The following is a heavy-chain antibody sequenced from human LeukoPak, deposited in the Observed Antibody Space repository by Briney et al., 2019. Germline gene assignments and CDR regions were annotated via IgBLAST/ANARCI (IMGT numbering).Heavy chain of an antibody. V-gene: IGHV4-4*07. D-gene: IGHD3-10*01. CDR3: ARYHPMVRGVREYYFDY. CDR1: GGSISNYY. CDR2: IYTSGST. J-gene: IGHJ4*02. Sequence: SETLSLTCTVSGGSISNYYWSWIRQPAGKGLEWIGRIYTSGSTNYNPSLKSRVTMSVDTSKNQFSLKLSSVTAADTAVYYCARYHPMVRGVREYYFDYWGQGTLVTVSS.